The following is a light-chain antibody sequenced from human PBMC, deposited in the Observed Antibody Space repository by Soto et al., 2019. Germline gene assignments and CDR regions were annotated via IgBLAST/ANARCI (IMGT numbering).Light chain of an antibody. CDR1: SSDVGNYNL. V-gene: IGLV2-23*01. CDR2: EGS. Sequence: QSALAQPASVSGSPGQSITISCTGTSSDVGNYNLLSWYQQHPGKAPKLMIYEGSKRRSVVSTRFSGSKSGNTASLIISGLQADDEAVYHCCSHTYSRTHVFATGTKAIV. CDR3: CSHTYSRTHV. J-gene: IGLJ1*01.